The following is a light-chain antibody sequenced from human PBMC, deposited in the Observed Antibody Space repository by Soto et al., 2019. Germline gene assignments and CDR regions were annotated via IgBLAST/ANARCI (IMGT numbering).Light chain of an antibody. J-gene: IGKJ2*01. CDR3: LHYGSSPYT. V-gene: IGKV3-20*01. CDR1: QSVSSSY. Sequence: EIVLTQSPGTLSLYPGERATLSCRASQSVSSSYLAWYQQKPGQAPRPLIYGASSRATGIPDRFSGSGSGTDFTLTISRLEPEDFAVYYCLHYGSSPYTFGQWTKLEIK. CDR2: GAS.